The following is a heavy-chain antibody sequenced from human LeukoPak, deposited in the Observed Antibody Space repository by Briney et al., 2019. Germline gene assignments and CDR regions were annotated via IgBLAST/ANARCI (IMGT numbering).Heavy chain of an antibody. CDR2: INSDGSST. V-gene: IGHV3-74*01. J-gene: IGHJ4*02. CDR3: ARVTHYDFWVDY. D-gene: IGHD3-3*01. Sequence: QPGGSLRLSCAASGFTFSSYWMHWVRQAPGKGLVWVSRINSDGSSTSYADSVKGRFTISRDNAKNTLYLQMNSLRAEDTAVYYCARVTHYDFWVDYWGQGTLVTVSS. CDR1: GFTFSSYW.